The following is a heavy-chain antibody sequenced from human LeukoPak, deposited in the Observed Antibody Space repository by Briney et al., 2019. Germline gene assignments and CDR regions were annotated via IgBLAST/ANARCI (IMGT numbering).Heavy chain of an antibody. V-gene: IGHV3-64D*06. Sequence: GGSLRLSCSASGFTFSTLPMHWVRQAPGKGLEYVSGSSGNGGSTYYADSVKGRFTISRDNSKNTLYLQMSSLRPEDTSVYYCVNQISGWVYWGQGTLVTVSS. CDR3: VNQISGWVY. CDR1: GFTFSTLP. D-gene: IGHD6-19*01. J-gene: IGHJ4*02. CDR2: SSGNGGST.